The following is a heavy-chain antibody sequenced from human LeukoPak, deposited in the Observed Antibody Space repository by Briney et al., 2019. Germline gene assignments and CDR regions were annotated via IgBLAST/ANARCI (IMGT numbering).Heavy chain of an antibody. J-gene: IGHJ3*02. CDR2: INPNSGGT. Sequence: GASVKVSCKASGYSFTDYFIHWVRQAPGQGLEWMGWINPNSGGTNYAQKFQGRVTMTRDTSISTAYMELSRLRSDDTAVYYCATSREVGQQLVHAFDIWGQGTMVTVSS. CDR1: GYSFTDYF. D-gene: IGHD6-13*01. V-gene: IGHV1-2*02. CDR3: ATSREVGQQLVHAFDI.